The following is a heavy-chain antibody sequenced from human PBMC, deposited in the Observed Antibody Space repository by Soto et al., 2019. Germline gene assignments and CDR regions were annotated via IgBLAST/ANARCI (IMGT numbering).Heavy chain of an antibody. CDR3: AGRGGWSGERNIYYYYYMDV. V-gene: IGHV4-34*01. Sequence: PSETLSLTCAVYGGSFSGYYWSWIRQPPGKGLEWIGEINHSGSTNYNPSLKSRVTISVDTSKNQFSLKLSSVTAADTAVYYCAGRGGWSGERNIYYYYYMDVWGKGTTVTVSS. CDR1: GGSFSGYY. D-gene: IGHD3-10*01. CDR2: INHSGST. J-gene: IGHJ6*03.